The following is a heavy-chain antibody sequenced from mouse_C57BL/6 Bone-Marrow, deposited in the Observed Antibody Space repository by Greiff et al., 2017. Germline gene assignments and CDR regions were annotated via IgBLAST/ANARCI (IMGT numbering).Heavy chain of an antibody. D-gene: IGHD2-2*01. J-gene: IGHJ4*01. CDR1: GFTFSDYY. CDR3: ARDRGYDYYAVDY. Sequence: EVMLVESEGGLVQPGSSMKLSCTASGFTFSDYYMAWVRQVPEKGLEWVANINYDGSSTYYLDYLKSRFIISRDNAKNILYLQMSSLKSEDTATYYCARDRGYDYYAVDYWGQGTSVTVSS. CDR2: INYDGSST. V-gene: IGHV5-16*01.